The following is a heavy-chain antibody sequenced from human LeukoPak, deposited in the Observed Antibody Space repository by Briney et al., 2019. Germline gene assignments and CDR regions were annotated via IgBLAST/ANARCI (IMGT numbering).Heavy chain of an antibody. CDR3: ARDGYPTTVTTEAFDI. V-gene: IGHV4-38-2*02. J-gene: IGHJ3*02. CDR2: IYHSGST. CDR1: GYSISSGYY. D-gene: IGHD4-17*01. Sequence: SETLSLTCTVSGYSISSGYYWGWIRQPPGKGLEWIGSIYHSGSTYYNPSLKSRVTISVDTSKNQFSLKLSSVTAADTAVYYCARDGYPTTVTTEAFDIWGQGTMVTVSS.